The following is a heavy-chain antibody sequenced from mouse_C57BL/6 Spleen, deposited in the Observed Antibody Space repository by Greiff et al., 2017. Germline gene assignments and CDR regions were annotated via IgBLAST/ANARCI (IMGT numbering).Heavy chain of an antibody. J-gene: IGHJ4*01. CDR2: IYPRDGST. D-gene: IGHD1-1*01. V-gene: IGHV1-85*01. CDR1: GYTFTSYD. Sequence: QVQLQQSGPELVKPGASVQLSCKASGYTFTSYDINWVKQRPGQGLEWIGWIYPRDGSTKYNEKFKGKATLTVDTSSSTAYMELHSLTSEDSAVYFCARGGTTYAMDYWGQGTSVTVSS. CDR3: ARGGTTYAMDY.